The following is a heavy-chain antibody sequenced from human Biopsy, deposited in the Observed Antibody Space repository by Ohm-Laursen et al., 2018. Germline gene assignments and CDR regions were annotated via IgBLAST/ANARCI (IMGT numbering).Heavy chain of an antibody. D-gene: IGHD3-22*01. J-gene: IGHJ3*01. CDR2: IYPGGST. CDR1: GGDINNYY. Sequence: GTLSLACNVSGGDINNYYWSWIRQPAGKGLEWIGRIYPGGSTNYNPSLKSRVTMSVDTSKKQFSLRLRSVTAADTAMYYCASVVLGPTNDAFGLWGQGTMVVVSS. V-gene: IGHV4-4*07. CDR3: ASVVLGPTNDAFGL.